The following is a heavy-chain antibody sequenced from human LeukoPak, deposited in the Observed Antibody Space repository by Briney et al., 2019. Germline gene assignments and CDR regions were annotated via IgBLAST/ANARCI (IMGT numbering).Heavy chain of an antibody. CDR3: ASWPVGWYGEDS. D-gene: IGHD6-19*01. V-gene: IGHV3-53*01. CDR1: GLSVSSNF. J-gene: IGHJ4*02. CDR2: IYGGGST. Sequence: GGSLRLSCAATGLSVSSNFVSWVRQAPGKGLEWVSVIYGGGSTYYADSVKGRFAISRDTPKNTLYLQMNSLRVEDTAVYYCASWPVGWYGEDSWGQGTLVTVSS.